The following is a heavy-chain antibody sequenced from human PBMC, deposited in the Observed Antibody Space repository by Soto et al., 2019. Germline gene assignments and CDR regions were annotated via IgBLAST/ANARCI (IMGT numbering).Heavy chain of an antibody. CDR2: INANNGGA. V-gene: IGHV1-2*02. Sequence: ASVTVSCTASGYTFTDYYIHWVRQAPGQGLEFMGWINANNGGAGSAQQFQGRVTVTRDTSITTVYMELSNLRSDDTAPYYCAKDGSTTWNFYFDSWGQGILVTVSS. D-gene: IGHD2-2*01. J-gene: IGHJ4*02. CDR3: AKDGSTTWNFYFDS. CDR1: GYTFTDYY.